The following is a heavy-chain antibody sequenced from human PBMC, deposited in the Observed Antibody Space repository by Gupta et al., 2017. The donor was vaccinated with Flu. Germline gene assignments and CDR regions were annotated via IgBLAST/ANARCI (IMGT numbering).Heavy chain of an antibody. V-gene: IGHV3-21*01. CDR1: GFTFSSYS. J-gene: IGHJ4*02. CDR3: ARDVEGSGSFDY. D-gene: IGHD3-10*01. Sequence: QLVESGGGLVKPGGSLRLSCAASGFTFSSYSMNWVRQAPGKGLGWVSSISSRRGYVYYGDSVKGRFTISRYNARNSLYLQMNSLRGEDTAVYYCARDVEGSGSFDYWGQGTLVTVPS. CDR2: ISSRRGYV.